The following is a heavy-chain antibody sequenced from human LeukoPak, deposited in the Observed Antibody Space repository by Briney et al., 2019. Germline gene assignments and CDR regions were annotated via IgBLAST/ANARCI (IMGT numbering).Heavy chain of an antibody. CDR1: GGSISSYY. Sequence: PSETLSLTCTVSGGSISSYYWSWIRQPPGKGLEWIGYIYYSGSTNYNPSLKSRVTISVDTSKTQFSLKLSSVTAADTAVYYCARHSGKPYDFXSGXRSXFXFDPWGQGTLVTVS. J-gene: IGHJ5*02. CDR2: IYYSGST. V-gene: IGHV4-59*08. D-gene: IGHD3-3*01. CDR3: ARHSGKPYDFXSGXRSXFXFDP.